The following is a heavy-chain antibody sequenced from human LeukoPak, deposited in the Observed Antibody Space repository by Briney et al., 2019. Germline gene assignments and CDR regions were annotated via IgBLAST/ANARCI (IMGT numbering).Heavy chain of an antibody. CDR3: ARSRYDSSGYYGIIGN. V-gene: IGHV3-21*01. J-gene: IGHJ4*02. CDR1: GFPFSIYG. Sequence: GGSLRLSCAGSGFPFSIYGMNWVRQAPGKGLEWVSSISSSSIYKYYADSVKGRFTISRDNAKKSLYLQMNSLRAEDTAVYYCARSRYDSSGYYGIIGNWGQGTLVTVSS. CDR2: ISSSSIYK. D-gene: IGHD3-22*01.